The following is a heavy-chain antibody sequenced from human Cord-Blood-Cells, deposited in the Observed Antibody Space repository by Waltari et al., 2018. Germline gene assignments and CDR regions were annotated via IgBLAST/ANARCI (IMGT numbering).Heavy chain of an antibody. Sequence: QVQLVESGGGVVQPGRSLRLSCAASGFTFSSSGMHWVRPAPGKGLEWVAVISYDGSNKYYADSVKGRFTISRDNSKNTLYLQMNSLRAEDTAVYYCAKCPPGNGHSGYDYYFDYWGQGTLVTVSS. CDR3: AKCPPGNGHSGYDYYFDY. J-gene: IGHJ4*02. CDR2: ISYDGSNK. V-gene: IGHV3-30*18. CDR1: GFTFSSSG. D-gene: IGHD5-12*01.